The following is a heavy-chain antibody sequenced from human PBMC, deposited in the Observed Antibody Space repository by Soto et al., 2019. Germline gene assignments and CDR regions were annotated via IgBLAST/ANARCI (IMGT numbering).Heavy chain of an antibody. D-gene: IGHD2-2*01. CDR2: IKQDGSEK. CDR1: GFTFSSYW. V-gene: IGHV3-7*01. CDR3: AREGYCGSTSCYAGPYYYYYYYMDV. J-gene: IGHJ6*03. Sequence: PGGSLRLSCAASGFTFSSYWMSWVRQAPGKGLEWVANIKQDGSEKYYVDSVKGRFTISRDNAKNSLYLQMNSLRAEDTAVYYCAREGYCGSTSCYAGPYYYYYYYMDVWGKGTTVTVSS.